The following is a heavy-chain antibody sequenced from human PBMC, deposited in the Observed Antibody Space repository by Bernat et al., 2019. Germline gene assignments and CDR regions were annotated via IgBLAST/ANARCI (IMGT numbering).Heavy chain of an antibody. D-gene: IGHD3-22*01. CDR2: INANNGNT. CDR3: ARDLGLEDDSSCNYGIDD. Sequence: QVQLVQSGAEVKKPGASVKVSCKASGYTFTSYGIRWVRQAPGQGLEWMGWINANNGNTNYAQKLQGRVTMTTDTSTSTAYMELRRLRSDDTAVYYCARDLGLEDDSSCNYGIDDWGQGTLVTVSS. J-gene: IGHJ4*01. CDR1: GYTFTSYG. V-gene: IGHV1-18*04.